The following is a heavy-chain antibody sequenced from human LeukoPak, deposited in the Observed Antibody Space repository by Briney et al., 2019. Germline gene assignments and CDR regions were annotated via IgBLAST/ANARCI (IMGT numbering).Heavy chain of an antibody. D-gene: IGHD1-26*01. CDR2: IWYDGSNK. CDR3: AKGTSGSYVPDY. V-gene: IGHV3-33*06. J-gene: IGHJ4*02. Sequence: GGSLRLSCAASGVAFDSHGMHWVRQAPVKGLEWVAVIWYDGSNKDYADSVKGRFTISRDNSKNTLYLQMNSLRAEDTAVYYCAKGTSGSYVPDYWGQGTLVTVSS. CDR1: GVAFDSHG.